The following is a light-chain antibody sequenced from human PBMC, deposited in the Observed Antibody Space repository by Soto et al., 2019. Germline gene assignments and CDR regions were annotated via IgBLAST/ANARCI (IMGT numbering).Light chain of an antibody. CDR3: QQTYSNPRT. Sequence: DIQMTQSPSSLSASVGDRVTITCRASQSIRTYLNWYQQKPGKAPKFLIYAASTLQSGVPSRFSGSGFGTDFTLTISSLQPEDFATYYCQQTYSNPRTFGHGTKVEIK. V-gene: IGKV1-39*01. CDR1: QSIRTY. CDR2: AAS. J-gene: IGKJ1*01.